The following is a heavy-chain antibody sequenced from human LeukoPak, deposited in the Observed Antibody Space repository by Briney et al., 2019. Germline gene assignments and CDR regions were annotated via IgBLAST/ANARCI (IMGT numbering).Heavy chain of an antibody. J-gene: IGHJ4*02. V-gene: IGHV3-23*01. D-gene: IGHD2-8*01. CDR1: GFNFGNYH. Sequence: GGSLRLSCAGSGFNFGNYHMSWVRQAPGKGLERVSSISASGGTTYYADSEKGRFTISRDNSKNTLFLQMNSLRAEDTAVYYCARRVPANHYFDYWGQGILVTVSS. CDR2: ISASGGTT. CDR3: ARRVPANHYFDY.